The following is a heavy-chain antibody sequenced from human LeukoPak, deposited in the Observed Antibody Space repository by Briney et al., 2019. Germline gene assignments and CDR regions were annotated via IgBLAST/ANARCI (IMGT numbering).Heavy chain of an antibody. D-gene: IGHD3-16*02. J-gene: IGHJ4*02. CDR3: ARDVANVMITFGGVIGRYFDY. Sequence: ASVKVSCKASGYTFTSYGISWVRQAPGQGLEWMGWISAYNGNTDYAQKLQGRVTMTTDTSTSTAYMELRSLRPDDTAVYYCARDVANVMITFGGVIGRYFDYWGQGTLVTVSS. CDR1: GYTFTSYG. V-gene: IGHV1-18*01. CDR2: ISAYNGNT.